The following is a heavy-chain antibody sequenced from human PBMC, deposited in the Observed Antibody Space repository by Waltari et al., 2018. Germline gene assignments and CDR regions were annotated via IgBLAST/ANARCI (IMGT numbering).Heavy chain of an antibody. CDR2: VGPHNGGI. CDR3: AREVFRFDY. J-gene: IGHJ4*02. CDR1: GYAFTAYY. V-gene: IGHV1-2*02. Sequence: QVQLVQSGAEVKKPGASVKPSCEASGYAFTAYYFHWVRQAPGRGLEWMGYVGPHNGGISYAQRVQGRVTMTRDTSISTVYMELSGLTSDDTAVYYCAREVFRFDYWGQGALVTVSS.